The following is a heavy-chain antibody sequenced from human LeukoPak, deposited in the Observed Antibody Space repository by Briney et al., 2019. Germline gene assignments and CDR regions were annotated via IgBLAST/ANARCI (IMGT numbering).Heavy chain of an antibody. D-gene: IGHD2-8*02. CDR3: ARRVDSYWFFDY. J-gene: IGHJ4*02. CDR1: GYSFTNYL. CDR2: IYAGDSDT. V-gene: IGHV5-51*01. Sequence: GESLKISCTGSGYSFTNYLICCLRQMRGKRLELMGIIYAGDSDTRYIPSFQGQVTIAADKSISTAYMQWSSLKASDTAIYYCARRVDSYWFFDYWGQGTLVTVSS.